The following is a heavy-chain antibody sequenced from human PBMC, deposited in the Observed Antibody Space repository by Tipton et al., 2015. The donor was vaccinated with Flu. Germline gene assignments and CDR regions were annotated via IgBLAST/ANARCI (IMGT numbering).Heavy chain of an antibody. Sequence: TLSLTCTVSGDSMRSDYFWAWIRQAPGKGLEWIGNIHYSGSPHYNPSLKSRVTITVDTSKNQSSLRLSSMTAADTAVYYCAKTPIPSGTYSGHWFDPWGQGTLVTVSS. CDR1: GDSMRSDYF. CDR2: IHYSGSP. D-gene: IGHD1-26*01. CDR3: AKTPIPSGTYSGHWFDP. V-gene: IGHV4-38-2*02. J-gene: IGHJ5*02.